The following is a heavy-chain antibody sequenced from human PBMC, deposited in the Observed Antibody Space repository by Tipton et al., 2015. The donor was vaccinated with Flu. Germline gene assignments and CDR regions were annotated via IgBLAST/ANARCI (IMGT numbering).Heavy chain of an antibody. J-gene: IGHJ4*02. D-gene: IGHD2-2*01. CDR1: GGSISSYY. Sequence: LRLSCTVPGGSISSYYWSWIRQPPGKGLEWIGYIYYSGSTNYNPPLKSRVTISVDTSKNQFSLKLSSVTAADTAVYYCARGDCSSTSCLDYWGQGTLVTVSS. V-gene: IGHV4-59*01. CDR3: ARGDCSSTSCLDY. CDR2: IYYSGST.